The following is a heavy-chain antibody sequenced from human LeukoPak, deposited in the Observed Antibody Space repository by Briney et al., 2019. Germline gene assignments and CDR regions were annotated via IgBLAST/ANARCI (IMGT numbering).Heavy chain of an antibody. CDR3: ARRMPGSFGNDY. Sequence: GESLKISCKGSGYNFASYWIAWVRQMPGKGLEWMGIIHPADSDTRYSPSFQGQVTISADKSISTAYLQWSSLRASDTAMYYCARRMPGSFGNDYWGQGTLVTVSS. J-gene: IGHJ4*02. D-gene: IGHD1-26*01. CDR2: IHPADSDT. V-gene: IGHV5-51*01. CDR1: GYNFASYW.